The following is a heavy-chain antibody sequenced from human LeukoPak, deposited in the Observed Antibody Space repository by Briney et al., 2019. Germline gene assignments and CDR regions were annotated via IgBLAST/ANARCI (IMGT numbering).Heavy chain of an antibody. J-gene: IGHJ4*02. CDR3: AKGAGFAEPLPDY. Sequence: RRASVKVSCKASGGTFSSYAISWVRQAPGQRLEWMGWINAGHGNTKYSQKFQARVTITRDTPASTAYMELRSLRSEDTAVYYCAKGAGFAEPLPDYWGQGTLVTVSS. D-gene: IGHD1-14*01. CDR2: INAGHGNT. CDR1: GGTFSSYA. V-gene: IGHV1-3*01.